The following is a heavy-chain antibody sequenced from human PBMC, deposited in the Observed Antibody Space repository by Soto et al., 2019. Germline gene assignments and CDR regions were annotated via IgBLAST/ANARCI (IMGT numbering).Heavy chain of an antibody. V-gene: IGHV4-61*03. D-gene: IGHD2-15*01. CDR3: ARILGGLRIDN. CDR1: GGSVTSGGHY. Sequence: PSETLSLTCTLSGGSVTSGGHYWSWIRQSPGQGLEWIGYIYYSGSTNYNPSVKSRVAISIDTSKNHFSLKLRSVTAADTAVYYCARILGGLRIDNWGQGTLVTVSS. J-gene: IGHJ4*02. CDR2: IYYSGST.